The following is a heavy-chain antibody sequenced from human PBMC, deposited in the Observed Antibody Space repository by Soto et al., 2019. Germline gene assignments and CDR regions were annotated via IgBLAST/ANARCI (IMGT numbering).Heavy chain of an antibody. Sequence: PGGSLRLSCAASGFTFSSYSMNWVRQAPGKGLEWVSSISSSSSYIYYADSVKGRFTISRDNSKNTLYLQMNSLRAEDTAVYYWEKQRGVFIMIVVVINMGEAFVFNIWAQGKRVTVS. CDR2: ISSSSSYI. CDR3: EKQRGVFIMIVVVINMGEAFVFNI. V-gene: IGHV3-21*04. CDR1: GFTFSSYS. D-gene: IGHD3-22*01. J-gene: IGHJ3*02.